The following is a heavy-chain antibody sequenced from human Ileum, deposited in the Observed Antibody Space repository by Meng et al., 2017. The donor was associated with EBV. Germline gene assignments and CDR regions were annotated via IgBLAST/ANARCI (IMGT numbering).Heavy chain of an antibody. V-gene: IGHV7-4-1*02. J-gene: IGHJ4*02. Sequence: VRPWQLWSGVKKPGASVKVYCKASGYTFTRNAINWVRQAPGQGLEWMGWISTNTGNPTYAQGFAGRFVFSLDTSVSTAYLQISGLKAEDTAIYYCARDSGYTRSWSGDYWGQGTLVTVSS. CDR2: ISTNTGNP. CDR1: GYTFTRNA. D-gene: IGHD6-13*01. CDR3: ARDSGYTRSWSGDY.